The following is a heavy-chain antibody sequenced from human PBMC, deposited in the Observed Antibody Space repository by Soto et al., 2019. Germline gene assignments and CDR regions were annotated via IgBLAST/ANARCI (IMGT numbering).Heavy chain of an antibody. V-gene: IGHV3-66*01. D-gene: IGHD3-16*01. CDR1: GFTVSSNY. CDR2: IYSGGST. J-gene: IGHJ6*02. Sequence: EVQLVESGGGLVQPGGSLRLSCAASGFTVSSNYMSWVRQAPGKGLEWVSGIYSGGSTYYADSVKGRFTISRDNSKNSLYLQLNSLRAEDTAVYYCARGGPVHDYYYYGMDVWGQGTTVTVSS. CDR3: ARGGPVHDYYYYGMDV.